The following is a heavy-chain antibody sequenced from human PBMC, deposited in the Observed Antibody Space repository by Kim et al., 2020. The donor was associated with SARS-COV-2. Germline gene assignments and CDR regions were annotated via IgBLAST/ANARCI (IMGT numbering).Heavy chain of an antibody. CDR1: GFTSLGFSGFG. Sequence: GGSLRLSCVGSGFTSLGFSGFGMKWVRQAPGRGLEWVSFIGNSDSGGTIHDADSVKGRFTISRDNAKNSLYLEMNGLRDDDTAVYYCATQGWKKNFGFWG. CDR2: IGNSDSGGTI. V-gene: IGHV3-48*02. D-gene: IGHD1-1*01. J-gene: IGHJ2*01. CDR3: ATQGWKKNFGF.